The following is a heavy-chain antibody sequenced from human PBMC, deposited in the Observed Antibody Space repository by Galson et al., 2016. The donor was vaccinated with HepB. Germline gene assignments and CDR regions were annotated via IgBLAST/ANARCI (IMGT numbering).Heavy chain of an antibody. CDR1: GETFNSYS. V-gene: IGHV4-34*01. J-gene: IGHJ6*02. D-gene: IGHD4/OR15-4a*01. CDR3: ARNNSDYEGALDV. CDR2: INHSGIT. Sequence: ETLSLTCAVYGETFNSYSWTWIRQPPAKGLEWIGEINHSGITNYNPSLKSRVTISVDTSKNQFSLKLNSVTAADTAVYFCARNNSDYEGALDVWGQGTTVAVSS.